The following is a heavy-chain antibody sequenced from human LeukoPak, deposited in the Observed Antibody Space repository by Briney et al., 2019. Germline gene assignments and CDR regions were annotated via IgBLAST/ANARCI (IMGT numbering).Heavy chain of an antibody. CDR3: ARPYYYASGSSYFDC. CDR1: GFTFSSYE. CDR2: ISSSGTTM. Sequence: GGSLRLSCAASGFTFSSYEMNWVRQAPGKGLEWVSYISSSGTTMYYADSVKGRFTISRDNAKNSLYLQMNSPRAEDTAVYYCARPYYYASGSSYFDCWGQGTLVTVSS. J-gene: IGHJ4*02. V-gene: IGHV3-48*03. D-gene: IGHD3-10*01.